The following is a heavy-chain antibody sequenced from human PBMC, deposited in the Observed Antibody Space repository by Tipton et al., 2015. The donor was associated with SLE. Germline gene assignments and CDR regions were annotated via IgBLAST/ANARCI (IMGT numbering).Heavy chain of an antibody. CDR1: GFTFSGSA. J-gene: IGHJ6*02. CDR3: TRRRGGLRPSYYYYGMDV. V-gene: IGHV3-73*01. Sequence: GSLRLSCAASGFTFSGSAMHWVRQASGKGLEWVGRIRSKANSYATAYAASVKGRFTISRDDSKNTAYLQMNSLKTEDTAVYYCTRRRGGLRPSYYYYGMDVWGQGTTVTVSS. CDR2: IRSKANSYAT. D-gene: IGHD3-16*01.